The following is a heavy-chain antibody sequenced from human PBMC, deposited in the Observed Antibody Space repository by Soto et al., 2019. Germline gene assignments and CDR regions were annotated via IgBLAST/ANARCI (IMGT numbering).Heavy chain of an antibody. CDR3: ATLTSDWFPYFQH. J-gene: IGHJ1*01. CDR1: GYTFTSYA. Sequence: QVQLVQSGAEVKKPGASVKVSCKASGYTFTSYALHWVRQAPGQSLEWMGWINAGNSNTKYSQKFQGRVTITRDTSASTAYMELSNLRSEDTAVYYCATLTSDWFPYFQHWGQGTLVAVSS. V-gene: IGHV1-3*01. D-gene: IGHD3-9*01. CDR2: INAGNSNT.